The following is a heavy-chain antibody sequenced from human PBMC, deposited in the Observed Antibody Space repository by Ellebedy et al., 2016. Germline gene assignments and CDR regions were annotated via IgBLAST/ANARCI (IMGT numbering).Heavy chain of an antibody. CDR3: RQGHYADL. Sequence: GGSLRLXXTASGFNFNTFFMSWVRQAPGKGLEWVSTISAGSDTTRLADSVKGRFTISRDSSKNSVYLRMSNLRVEDTAVYYCRQGHYADLWGQGTLVTVSS. CDR2: ISAGSDTT. J-gene: IGHJ4*02. D-gene: IGHD4-17*01. CDR1: GFNFNTFF. V-gene: IGHV3-23*01.